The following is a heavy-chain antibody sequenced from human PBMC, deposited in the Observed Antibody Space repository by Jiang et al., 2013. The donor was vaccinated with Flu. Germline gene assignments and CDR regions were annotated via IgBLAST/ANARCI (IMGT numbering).Heavy chain of an antibody. J-gene: IGHJ4*02. D-gene: IGHD3-22*01. CDR1: GYTFTSYG. CDR2: ISAYNGNT. CDR3: ARENYYYDSSGYVD. Sequence: GAEVKKPGASVKVSCKASGYTFTSYGISWVRQAPGQGLEWMGWISAYNGNTNYAQKLQGRVTMTTDTSTSTAYMELRSLRSDDTAVYYCARENYYYDSSGYVDWGQGTLVTVSS. V-gene: IGHV1-18*01.